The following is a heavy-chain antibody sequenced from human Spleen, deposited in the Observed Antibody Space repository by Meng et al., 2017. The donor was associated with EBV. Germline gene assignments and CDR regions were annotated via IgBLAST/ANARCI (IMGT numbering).Heavy chain of an antibody. J-gene: IGHJ4*02. Sequence: RLRQWGAGLLEPSGTLSVSVAVFGGSFIGYYWGWSTQPPGKGLQWIGDINHSGSTNYNPSLKSRVIISVDTSKNQFSLKLSSVTAADTAVYYCARGLQQGLAPEEFDSWGQGTLVTVSS. CDR3: ARGLQQGLAPEEFDS. CDR1: GGSFIGYY. CDR2: INHSGST. V-gene: IGHV4-34*01. D-gene: IGHD6-19*01.